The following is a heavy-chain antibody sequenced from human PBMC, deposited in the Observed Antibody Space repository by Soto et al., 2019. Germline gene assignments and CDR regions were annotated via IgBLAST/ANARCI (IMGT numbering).Heavy chain of an antibody. J-gene: IGHJ4*02. Sequence: EVQLLESGGGLVQPGGSLRLSCAASGFTFSSYATRWVRQAPVKGLEWVSAISGSGGSTYYADSVKGRFTISRDNSKNTLYLQMNSLRAEDTAVYYCARRGSGSYYDYWGQGTLVTVSS. V-gene: IGHV3-23*01. CDR2: ISGSGGST. CDR3: ARRGSGSYYDY. D-gene: IGHD1-26*01. CDR1: GFTFSSYA.